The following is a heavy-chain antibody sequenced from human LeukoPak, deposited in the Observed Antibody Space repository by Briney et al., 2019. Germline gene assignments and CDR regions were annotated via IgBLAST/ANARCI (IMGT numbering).Heavy chain of an antibody. CDR2: ISAYNGNT. D-gene: IGHD3-3*01. CDR3: AGVGPQRITIFGVVPRYFDY. CDR1: GYTFTSYG. V-gene: IGHV1-18*01. Sequence: ASVKVSCKASGYTFTSYGISWVRQAPGQGLEWMGWISAYNGNTNYAQKLQGRVTMTTDTSTSTAYMELRSLRSDDTAVYYCAGVGPQRITIFGVVPRYFDYWGQGTLVTVSS. J-gene: IGHJ4*02.